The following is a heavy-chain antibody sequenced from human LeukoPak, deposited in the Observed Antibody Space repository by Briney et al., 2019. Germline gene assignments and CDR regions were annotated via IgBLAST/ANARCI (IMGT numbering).Heavy chain of an antibody. Sequence: GGSLRLSCAASEFTFSSYGMSGVRQAPGKGLGWVSSIFGSGSGTYYADSVKGRFTISRDNSKHTLYLQMNSLRAEDTAVYYCAKRDSGYYFDYWGQGTLVTVSS. D-gene: IGHD5-12*01. CDR2: IFGSGSGT. CDR1: EFTFSSYG. V-gene: IGHV3-23*01. J-gene: IGHJ4*02. CDR3: AKRDSGYYFDY.